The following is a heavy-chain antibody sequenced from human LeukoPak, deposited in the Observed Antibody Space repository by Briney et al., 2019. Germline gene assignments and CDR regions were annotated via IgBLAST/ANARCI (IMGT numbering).Heavy chain of an antibody. CDR2: ISSSSSYI. CDR1: GFTFSSYS. V-gene: IGHV3-21*01. Sequence: GGSLRLSCAASGFTFSSYSMNWVRQAPGKGLQWVSSISSSSSYIYYADSVKGRFTISRDNAKNSLYLQMNSLRAEDTAVYYCARSGTGTTYYYYMDVWGKGTTVTVSS. J-gene: IGHJ6*03. CDR3: ARSGTGTTYYYYMDV. D-gene: IGHD1-7*01.